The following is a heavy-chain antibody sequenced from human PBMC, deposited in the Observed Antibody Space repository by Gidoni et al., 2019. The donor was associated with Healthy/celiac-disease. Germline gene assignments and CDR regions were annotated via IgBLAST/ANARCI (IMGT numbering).Heavy chain of an antibody. CDR1: GGSFSGYY. J-gene: IGHJ4*02. CDR2: INHSGST. D-gene: IGHD3-16*01. Sequence: QVQLQQWGAGLLQPSETLSLNCAVYGGSFSGYYWGWLRQPPGKGLEWSGEINHSGSTNSNPSLKSRVNISVDTSKNQFSLKLSSVTAADTAVYYCARTLGGAPFDYWGQGTLVTVSS. V-gene: IGHV4-34*01. CDR3: ARTLGGAPFDY.